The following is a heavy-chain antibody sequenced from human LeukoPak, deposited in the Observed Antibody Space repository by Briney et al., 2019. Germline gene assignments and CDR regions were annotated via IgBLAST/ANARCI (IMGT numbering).Heavy chain of an antibody. J-gene: IGHJ3*02. D-gene: IGHD3-22*01. Sequence: PSQTLSLTCTVSGGSISSGSYYWSWIRQPAGKGLEWIGRIYTSGSTNYNPSLKSRVTISVDTSKNQFSLKLSSVTAADTAVYYCARGRINYDSSGCYLDAFDIWGQGTMVTVSS. V-gene: IGHV4-61*02. CDR1: GGSISSGSYY. CDR3: ARGRINYDSSGCYLDAFDI. CDR2: IYTSGST.